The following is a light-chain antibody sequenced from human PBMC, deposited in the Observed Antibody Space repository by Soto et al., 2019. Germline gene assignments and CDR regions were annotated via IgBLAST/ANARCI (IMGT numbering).Light chain of an antibody. V-gene: IGLV4-69*01. CDR1: SGHSSYA. CDR3: QTWGTGFQV. Sequence: QLVLTQSPSASASLGASVKLTSTLSSGHSSYAIAWHQKQPGKGPRYLMDLNNDGSHTKGDGIPDRFSGSSSGAERYLIISSLQSEDEADYYCQTWGTGFQVFGGGTKLTVL. CDR2: LNNDGSH. J-gene: IGLJ2*01.